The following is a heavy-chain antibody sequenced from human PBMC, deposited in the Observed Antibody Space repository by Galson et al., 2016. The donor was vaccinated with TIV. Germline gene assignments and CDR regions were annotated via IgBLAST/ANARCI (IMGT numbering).Heavy chain of an antibody. D-gene: IGHD3-22*01. J-gene: IGHJ4*02. CDR1: GFTFSSYG. CDR2: IWYGGSNK. Sequence: SLRLSCAASGFTFSSYGMHWVRQAPGKGLEWVAVIWYGGSNKYYADSVKGRFTISRDNSKNTLDLQMNSLRAEDTAVYYCARSPSRGYYWSIDYWGQGTLVTVSS. V-gene: IGHV3-33*01. CDR3: ARSPSRGYYWSIDY.